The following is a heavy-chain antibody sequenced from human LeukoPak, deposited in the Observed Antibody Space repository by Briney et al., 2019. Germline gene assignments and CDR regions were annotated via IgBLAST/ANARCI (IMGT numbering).Heavy chain of an antibody. CDR3: ARGAIAARLFDY. CDR2: ISSSSSYI. V-gene: IGHV3-21*01. CDR1: GFTFSSYS. D-gene: IGHD6-6*01. J-gene: IGHJ4*02. Sequence: GGSLRLSCAASGFTFSSYSMNWVRQAPGKGLEWVSSISSSSSYIHYADSVKGRFTISRDNAKNSLYLQMNSLRAEDTAVYYCARGAIAARLFDYWGQGTLVTVSS.